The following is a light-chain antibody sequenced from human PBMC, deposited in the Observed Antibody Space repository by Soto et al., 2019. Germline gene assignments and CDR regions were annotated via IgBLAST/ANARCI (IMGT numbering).Light chain of an antibody. CDR2: DSF. CDR1: QGVFSN. V-gene: IGKV3-15*01. J-gene: IGKJ2*01. Sequence: EIVMTQSPATLSVSPGERATLSCRASQGVFSNLAWYQQKPGQAPRLLIYDSFTRATGIPARFSGSGSGTEFTLTISSLQSEDFAVYYCQQYTDCVYTFGQGTKLEIK. CDR3: QQYTDCVYT.